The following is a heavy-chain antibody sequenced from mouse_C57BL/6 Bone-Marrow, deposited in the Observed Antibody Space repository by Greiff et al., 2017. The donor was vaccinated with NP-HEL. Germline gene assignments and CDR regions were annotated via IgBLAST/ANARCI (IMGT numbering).Heavy chain of an antibody. J-gene: IGHJ4*01. D-gene: IGHD2-2*01. CDR3: ARYGYSIYYYAMDY. Sequence: VKLMESGAELVRPGTSVKVSCKASGYAFTNYLIEWVKQRPGQGLEWIGVINPGSGGTNYNEKFKGKATLTADKSSSTAYMQLSSLTSEDSAVDFCARYGYSIYYYAMDYWGQGTSVTVSS. CDR2: INPGSGGT. V-gene: IGHV1-54*01. CDR1: GYAFTNYL.